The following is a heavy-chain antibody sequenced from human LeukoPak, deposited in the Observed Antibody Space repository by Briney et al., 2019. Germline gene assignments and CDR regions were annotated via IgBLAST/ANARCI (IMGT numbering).Heavy chain of an antibody. V-gene: IGHV3-7*01. Sequence: GGSLRLSCVASGFTFSTSWMTWVRQAPGKGLEWVGNIRPDGSETEYVDYVKGRFIMSRDNVQNSLYLQMNSLRVEDSAIYYCARDPYGTRGYYQFGAFDIWGQGTTVAVSS. J-gene: IGHJ3*02. D-gene: IGHD3-22*01. CDR2: IRPDGSET. CDR3: ARDPYGTRGYYQFGAFDI. CDR1: GFTFSTSW.